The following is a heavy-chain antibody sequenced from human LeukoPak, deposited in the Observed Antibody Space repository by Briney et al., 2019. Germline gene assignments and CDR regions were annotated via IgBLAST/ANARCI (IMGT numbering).Heavy chain of an antibody. Sequence: PSETLSLTCTVSGGSISSGDYYWSWIRQPPGKGLEWIGYIYCSGSTYYNPSLKSRVTISVDTSKNQFSLKLSSVTAADTAVYYCARVGSGYDYMIDYWGQGTLVTVSS. V-gene: IGHV4-30-4*01. CDR2: IYCSGST. CDR1: GGSISSGDYY. CDR3: ARVGSGYDYMIDY. J-gene: IGHJ4*02. D-gene: IGHD5-12*01.